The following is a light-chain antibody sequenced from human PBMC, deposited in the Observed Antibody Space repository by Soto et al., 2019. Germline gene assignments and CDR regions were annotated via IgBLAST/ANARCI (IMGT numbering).Light chain of an antibody. J-gene: IGKJ1*01. CDR3: QHHDSYSQT. Sequence: DIQMTQSPPTLSASVGDRVTITFRASQSIRHYLAWYQQMPRKAPKLLLHGAPTLQSGVPSRFGGRGSATAFTLTISSLQPDDFGTYYCQHHDSYSQTFGQGTKVELK. CDR1: QSIRHY. V-gene: IGKV1-5*01. CDR2: GAP.